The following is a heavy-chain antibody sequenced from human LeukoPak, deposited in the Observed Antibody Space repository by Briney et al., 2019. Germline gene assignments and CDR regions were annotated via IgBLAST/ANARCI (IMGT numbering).Heavy chain of an antibody. CDR2: FSASGDST. CDR1: GFTFSSYA. D-gene: IGHD6-13*01. Sequence: GGSLRLSCAASGFTFSSYAMSWVRQAPGKGLEWVSTFSASGDSTYYADSVKGRFTISGDNSKSTVYLQMNSLRAEDTAVYYCARDRYSSSWSEYDYWGQGTLVTVSS. CDR3: ARDRYSSSWSEYDY. J-gene: IGHJ4*02. V-gene: IGHV3-23*01.